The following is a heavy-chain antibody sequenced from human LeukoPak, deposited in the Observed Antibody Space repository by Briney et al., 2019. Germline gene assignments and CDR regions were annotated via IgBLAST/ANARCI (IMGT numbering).Heavy chain of an antibody. D-gene: IGHD5-18*01. CDR1: GYTFTSFG. CDR3: VRDLGVDTSMIFFDF. Sequence: GASVKVSCKASGYTFTSFGISWVRQAPGQGLEWMGWISAYNGNTRSAKKFQGRVTMTTGTSTSTAYMEVRSLRSDDTAVFYCVRDLGVDTSMIFFDFWGQGTLVTVSS. CDR2: ISAYNGNT. J-gene: IGHJ4*02. V-gene: IGHV1-18*01.